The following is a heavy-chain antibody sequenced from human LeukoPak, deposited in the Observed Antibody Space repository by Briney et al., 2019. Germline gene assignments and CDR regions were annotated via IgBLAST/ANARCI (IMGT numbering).Heavy chain of an antibody. J-gene: IGHJ4*02. CDR1: GGSISTNSYS. D-gene: IGHD1-26*01. V-gene: IGHV4-39*07. CDR2: LYYNGNS. Sequence: SETLSLTCIVSGGSISTNSYSWGWHRQPPGKGLEWIGTLYYNGNSYYTPSLERRVTITADTSKNQFSLKLSSVTAADTAVYYCARDQGGSYSANLNWGQGTLVTVSS. CDR3: ARDQGGSYSANLN.